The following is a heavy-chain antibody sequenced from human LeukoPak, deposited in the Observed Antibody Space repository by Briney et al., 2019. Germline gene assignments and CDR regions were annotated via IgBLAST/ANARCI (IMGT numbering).Heavy chain of an antibody. D-gene: IGHD2-15*01. J-gene: IGHJ3*02. CDR2: ISGSGGRT. CDR1: GFTFSSYA. V-gene: IGHV3-23*01. Sequence: AGGSLRLSCAASGFTFSSYAMSWVRQAPGKGLEWVSAISGSGGRTYYADSVKGRFTISRDNSMDTLYLQMNSLRADDTAVYYCARDRGYCSGGSCYSNAFDIWGQGTMVTVSS. CDR3: ARDRGYCSGGSCYSNAFDI.